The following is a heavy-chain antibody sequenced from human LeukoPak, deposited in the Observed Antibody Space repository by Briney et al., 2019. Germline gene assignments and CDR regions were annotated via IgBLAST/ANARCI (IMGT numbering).Heavy chain of an antibody. V-gene: IGHV3-66*01. CDR3: ARDSSIAARQDAFDI. CDR2: IYSGGST. Sequence: QPGGSLRLSCAASGFTVSSNYMSWVRQAPGKGLEWVSVIYSGGSTYYADSVKSRFTISRDNSKNTLYLQMNSLRAEDTAVYYCARDSSIAARQDAFDIWGQGTMVTVSS. J-gene: IGHJ3*02. D-gene: IGHD6-6*01. CDR1: GFTVSSNY.